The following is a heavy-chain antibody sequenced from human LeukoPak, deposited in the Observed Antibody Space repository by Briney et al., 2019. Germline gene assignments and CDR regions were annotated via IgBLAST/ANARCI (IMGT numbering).Heavy chain of an antibody. Sequence: SETLSLTCAVYGGSFSGYYWSWIRQPPARGLEWIGEINHSGSTNYNPSLKSRVTISVDTSKNQFSLKLSSVTAADTAVYYCARVWYDSSGYFTAPDYWGQGTLVTVSS. J-gene: IGHJ4*02. CDR2: INHSGST. D-gene: IGHD3-22*01. CDR3: ARVWYDSSGYFTAPDY. CDR1: GGSFSGYY. V-gene: IGHV4-34*01.